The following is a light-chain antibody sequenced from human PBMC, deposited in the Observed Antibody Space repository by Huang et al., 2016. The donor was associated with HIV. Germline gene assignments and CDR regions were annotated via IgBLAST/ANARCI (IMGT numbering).Light chain of an antibody. CDR3: QQYGSSPLT. Sequence: EVVLTQSPGTLSLSPGKRVALSCRASESISSNYLAWYQQRPGQAPRLLIYGTSNRATGIPDRFSGSGSGTDFTLIISKLEPEDFAVSYCQQYGSSPLTFGQGTKVEIK. J-gene: IGKJ1*01. CDR1: ESISSNY. V-gene: IGKV3-20*01. CDR2: GTS.